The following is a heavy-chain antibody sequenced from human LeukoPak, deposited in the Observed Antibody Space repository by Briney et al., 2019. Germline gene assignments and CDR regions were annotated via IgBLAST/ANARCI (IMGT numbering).Heavy chain of an antibody. Sequence: SETLSLTGTVSGGSISSYYWSWIRQPAGKGLEWIGRIYTSGSTDYNPSLKSRVTISVDTSKNQLSLRARSVTAAHTAVYFCARGRANVDYWGQGTLVTVSS. CDR1: GGSISSYY. J-gene: IGHJ4*02. CDR2: IYTSGST. V-gene: IGHV4-4*07. CDR3: ARGRANVDY.